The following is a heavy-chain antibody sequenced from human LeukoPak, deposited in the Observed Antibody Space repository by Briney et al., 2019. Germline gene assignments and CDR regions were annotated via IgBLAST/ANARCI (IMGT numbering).Heavy chain of an antibody. CDR3: AKDLAASSSYYYGMDV. J-gene: IGHJ6*02. D-gene: IGHD6-13*01. CDR1: GFTFSSYG. Sequence: PGRSLRLSCAASGFTFSSYGMHWVRQAPGKGLEWVAVISYDGSNKYYADSVKGRFTISRDNSKNTLYLQMNSLRVEDTAVYYCAKDLAASSSYYYGMDVWGQGTTVTVSS. CDR2: ISYDGSNK. V-gene: IGHV3-30*18.